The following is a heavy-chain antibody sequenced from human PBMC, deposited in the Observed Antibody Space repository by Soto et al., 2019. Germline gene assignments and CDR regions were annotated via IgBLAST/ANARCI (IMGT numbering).Heavy chain of an antibody. J-gene: IGHJ4*02. Sequence: QVQLVQSGAEVKKPGASVKVSCKASGYTFISYGISWGRQAPAQGLEWMGWIRAYNGNTNYAQKLQGRVTMTTDTPTGAAYIEMRSLRSSDTAVYYCAREAGYHFDYGGQGALVTVSS. D-gene: IGHD3-9*01. CDR1: GYTFISYG. V-gene: IGHV1-18*01. CDR2: IRAYNGNT. CDR3: AREAGYHFDY.